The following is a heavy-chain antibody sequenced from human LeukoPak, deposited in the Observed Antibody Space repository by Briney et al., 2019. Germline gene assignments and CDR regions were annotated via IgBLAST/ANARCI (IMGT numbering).Heavy chain of an antibody. J-gene: IGHJ5*02. CDR1: GGSFSGYY. Sequence: SETLSLTCAVYGGSFSGYYWSWIRQPPGKGLEWIGEINHSGSTNYNPSLKSRVTISVDTSKNQFSLKLSSVTAADTAVYYCARDDCSSTSCSFFGNWFDPWGQGTLVTVSS. V-gene: IGHV4-34*01. D-gene: IGHD2-2*01. CDR2: INHSGST. CDR3: ARDDCSSTSCSFFGNWFDP.